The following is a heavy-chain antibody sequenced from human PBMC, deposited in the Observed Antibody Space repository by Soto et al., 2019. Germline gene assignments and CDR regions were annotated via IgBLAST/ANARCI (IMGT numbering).Heavy chain of an antibody. V-gene: IGHV3-11*04. CDR1: GFTFGDYE. Sequence: QVQLVESGGGLVQPGGSLRLSCAASGFTFGDYEMSWIRQAAGKGPEWVSFLSRSGNTIYYADSVKGRFSISRDNAENSLYLQMNSLRAEDTAVFYCARDSFPTTTKGHGVYLYYGVDVWGQGTTVTVSS. D-gene: IGHD4-4*01. CDR3: ARDSFPTTTKGHGVYLYYGVDV. CDR2: LSRSGNTI. J-gene: IGHJ6*02.